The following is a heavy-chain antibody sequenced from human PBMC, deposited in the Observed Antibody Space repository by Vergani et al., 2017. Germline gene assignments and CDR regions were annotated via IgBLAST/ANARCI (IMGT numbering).Heavy chain of an antibody. Sequence: EVQLVESGGGLVQPGGSLRLSCAASGFTFSSYAMHWVRQATGKGLEWVSAIGTAGDTYYPGSVKGRFTISRENAKNSLYLQMNSLRAGDTAVYYCARSITIFGVAQVDAFDIWGQGTMVTVSS. CDR2: IGTAGDT. CDR1: GFTFSSYA. J-gene: IGHJ3*02. V-gene: IGHV3-13*01. CDR3: ARSITIFGVAQVDAFDI. D-gene: IGHD3-3*01.